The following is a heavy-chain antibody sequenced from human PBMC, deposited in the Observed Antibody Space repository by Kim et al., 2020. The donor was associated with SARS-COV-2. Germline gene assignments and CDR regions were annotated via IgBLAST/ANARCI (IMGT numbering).Heavy chain of an antibody. CDR1: GGTFSSYA. CDR3: ARRDGGKWWSDQPKEEEYFQH. Sequence: SVKVSCKASGGTFSSYAISWVRQAPGQGLEWMGRIIPILGIANYAQKFQGRVTITADKSTSTAYMELSSLRSEDTAVYYCARRDGGKWWSDQPKEEEYFQHWGQGTLVTVSS. V-gene: IGHV1-69*04. D-gene: IGHD2-15*01. J-gene: IGHJ1*01. CDR2: IIPILGIA.